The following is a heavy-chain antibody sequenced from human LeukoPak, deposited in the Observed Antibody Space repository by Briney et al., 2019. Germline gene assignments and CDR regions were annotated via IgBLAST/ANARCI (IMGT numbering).Heavy chain of an antibody. Sequence: PETLSLTCSVSGYSISSNYYWGWIRQSPGKGLEWIGSIYHSGSTYYYNPSLKSRVTISVATSKNQFSLKLTSVTAADTAVYCCARGIYCSSTSCDAFDPWGQGTLVSVSS. CDR1: GYSISSNYY. D-gene: IGHD2-2*01. CDR2: IYHSGSTY. CDR3: ARGIYCSSTSCDAFDP. J-gene: IGHJ5*02. V-gene: IGHV4-38-2*02.